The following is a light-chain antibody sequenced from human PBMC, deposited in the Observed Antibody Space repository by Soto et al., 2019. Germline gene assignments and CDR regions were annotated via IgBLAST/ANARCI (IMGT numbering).Light chain of an antibody. CDR2: DND. CDR1: SSNVATNS. J-gene: IGLJ3*02. CDR3: AAWDDILDGLV. Sequence: QLVLTQPPSASGTPGQRVTISCSGGSSNVATNSVNWYQQLPRMAPKLVIYDNDKRLSGVHDRFSGSKSGTSASLAISGLQSEDEADYFCAAWDDILDGLVFGGGTQLTVL. V-gene: IGLV1-44*01.